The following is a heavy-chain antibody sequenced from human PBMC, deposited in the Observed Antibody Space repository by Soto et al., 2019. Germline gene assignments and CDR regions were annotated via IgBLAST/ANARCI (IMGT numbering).Heavy chain of an antibody. CDR1: GGSISSGGYY. CDR3: ARIITGTTSRDLLPDAYFDY. D-gene: IGHD1-20*01. J-gene: IGHJ4*02. CDR2: IYYSGST. V-gene: IGHV4-31*03. Sequence: SETLSLTCTVSGGSISSGGYYWSWIRQHPGKGLEWIGYIYYSGSTYYNPSLKSRVTISVDTSKNQFSLKLSSVTAADTAVYYCARIITGTTSRDLLPDAYFDYWGQGTLVTVSS.